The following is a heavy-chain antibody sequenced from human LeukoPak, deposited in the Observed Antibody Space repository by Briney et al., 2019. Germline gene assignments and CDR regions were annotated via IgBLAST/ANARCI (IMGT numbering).Heavy chain of an antibody. J-gene: IGHJ5*02. CDR2: NSGSGGST. D-gene: IGHD1-26*01. Sequence: ASGFTXXSYAMSWVRQAPGKGLEWVSDNSGSGGSTYYADSVKGRFTISRDNSKNTLYLQMNSLRAEDTAVYYCAKKYSTGLDPWGQGTLVTVSS. CDR3: AKKYSTGLDP. CDR1: GFTXXSYA. V-gene: IGHV3-23*01.